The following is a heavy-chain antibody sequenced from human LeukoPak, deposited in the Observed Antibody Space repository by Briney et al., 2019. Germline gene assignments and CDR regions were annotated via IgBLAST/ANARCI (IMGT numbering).Heavy chain of an antibody. D-gene: IGHD6-19*01. CDR3: ARDPGVRWLVGFDY. Sequence: GRSLRLSCAASGFTFSSYGMHWVRQAPGKGLEWVAVIWYDGSNKYYADSVKGRFTISRDNSKNTLYLQMDSQRAEDTAVYYCARDPGVRWLVGFDYWGQGTLVTVSS. V-gene: IGHV3-33*01. J-gene: IGHJ4*02. CDR2: IWYDGSNK. CDR1: GFTFSSYG.